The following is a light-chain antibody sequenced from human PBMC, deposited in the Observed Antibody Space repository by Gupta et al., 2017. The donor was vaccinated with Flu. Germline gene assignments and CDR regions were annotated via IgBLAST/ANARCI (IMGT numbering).Light chain of an antibody. CDR2: DKD. CDR3: LGPNKAAGRQV. J-gene: IGLJ3*02. CDR1: TGPGNSGNY. Sequence: VTLTCNPSTGPGNSGNYCYWHQQEPGHAPRILFYDKDSRSTGTPARFSASGSGGKAVLTLTGAQPEDEAVYYCLGPNKAAGRQVFGGGTKLIVL. V-gene: IGLV7-46*01.